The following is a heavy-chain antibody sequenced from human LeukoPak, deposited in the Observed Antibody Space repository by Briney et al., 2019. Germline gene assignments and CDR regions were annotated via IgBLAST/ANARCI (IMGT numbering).Heavy chain of an antibody. CDR3: ARSYAASYDSPAGWFDP. CDR1: GGSISNYF. CDR2: IFYTGSI. Sequence: SETLSLTCTVSGGSISNYFWSWIRQPPGKGLEWIGYIFYTGSINYNPSLRGRVTISVDTSKSQFSLRLSSVTAADTAVYYCARSYAASYDSPAGWFDPWGQGTLVTVSS. D-gene: IGHD3-16*01. V-gene: IGHV4-59*08. J-gene: IGHJ5*02.